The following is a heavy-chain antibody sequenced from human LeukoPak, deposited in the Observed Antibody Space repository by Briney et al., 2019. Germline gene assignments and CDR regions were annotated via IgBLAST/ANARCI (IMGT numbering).Heavy chain of an antibody. D-gene: IGHD5-12*01. CDR2: IYHSGST. CDR3: ARERGYSGYDPNWFDP. J-gene: IGHJ5*02. Sequence: SETLSLTCAVSGGSISSGGYSWSWIRQPPGKGLEWIGYIYHSGSTYYNPSLKSRVTISVDRSKNQFSLKLSSVTAADTAVYYCARERGYSGYDPNWFDPWGQGTLVTVSS. V-gene: IGHV4-30-2*01. CDR1: GGSISSGGYS.